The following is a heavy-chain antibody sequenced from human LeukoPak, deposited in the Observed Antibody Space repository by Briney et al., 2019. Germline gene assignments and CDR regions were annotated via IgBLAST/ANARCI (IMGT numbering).Heavy chain of an antibody. CDR1: GFTFSSYE. CDR3: ARVGPWDNPGCYYYYMEV. Sequence: RGSLRLSCAASGFTFSSYELNWVRQAPGKGLEWISYITSSGSTIYYSDSVKGRFTISRDNAKNSLYLQMNSLRAEDTAVYYCARVGPWDNPGCYYYYMEVWGKGTTVTVSS. J-gene: IGHJ6*03. CDR2: ITSSGSTI. D-gene: IGHD1-14*01. V-gene: IGHV3-48*03.